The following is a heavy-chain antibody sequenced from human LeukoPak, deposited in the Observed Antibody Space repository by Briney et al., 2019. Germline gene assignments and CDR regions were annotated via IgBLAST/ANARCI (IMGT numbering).Heavy chain of an antibody. V-gene: IGHV3-9*03. D-gene: IGHD4-23*01. J-gene: IGHJ4*02. CDR2: ISWNSGSI. CDR3: AKDSGDYGGNGFDY. Sequence: GRSLRLSCAASGFTFDDYAMHWVRQAPGKGLEWVSGISWNSGSIGYADSVKGRFTISRDNAKNSLYLQMNSLRAEDMALYYCAKDSGDYGGNGFDYWGQGTLVTVSS. CDR1: GFTFDDYA.